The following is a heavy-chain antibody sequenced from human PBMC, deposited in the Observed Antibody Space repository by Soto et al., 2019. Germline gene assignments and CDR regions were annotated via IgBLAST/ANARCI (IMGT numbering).Heavy chain of an antibody. CDR3: ARDLGYYDSSGRRSAFDI. Sequence: EVQLVESGGGLVKPGGSLRLSCAASGFTFSSYSMNWVRQAPGKGLEWVSSISSSSSYIYYADSVKGRFTISRDNANKSLYMQMNSLRAEDTAVYYCARDLGYYDSSGRRSAFDIWGQGTMVTVSS. CDR2: ISSSSSYI. J-gene: IGHJ3*02. D-gene: IGHD3-22*01. V-gene: IGHV3-21*01. CDR1: GFTFSSYS.